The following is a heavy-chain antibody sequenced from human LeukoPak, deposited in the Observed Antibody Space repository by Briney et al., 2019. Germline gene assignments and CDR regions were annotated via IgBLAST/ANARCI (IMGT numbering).Heavy chain of an antibody. Sequence: GESLRISRKGSGYFFTSYSIAWVRQMPGKGLEWMGIIYPGDSDTRYSPSFQGQVTISADKSISTAYLQWSSLRASDTAMYYCARLGYCSGVRCYRLDFWGQGTLVTVSS. CDR3: ARLGYCSGVRCYRLDF. D-gene: IGHD2-15*01. CDR2: IYPGDSDT. J-gene: IGHJ4*02. CDR1: GYFFTSYS. V-gene: IGHV5-51*01.